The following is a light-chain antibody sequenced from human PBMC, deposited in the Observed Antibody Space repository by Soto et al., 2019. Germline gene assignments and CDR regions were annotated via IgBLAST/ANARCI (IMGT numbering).Light chain of an antibody. CDR1: QGIGND. V-gene: IGKV1-6*01. J-gene: IGKJ1*01. Sequence: AHQVTQSPSSLSASVGDRVTISCRASQGIGNDLGWYQQKPGKAPKLLIHEASTIQTGVASRFSASGSGSAFTLTISCLQPEDFASDYCLEDYVSSWKFGQGSKVEVK. CDR3: LEDYVSSWK. CDR2: EAS.